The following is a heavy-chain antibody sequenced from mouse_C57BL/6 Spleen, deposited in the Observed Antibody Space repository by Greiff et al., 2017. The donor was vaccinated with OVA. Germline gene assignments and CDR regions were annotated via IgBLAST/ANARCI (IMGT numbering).Heavy chain of an antibody. Sequence: LQQPGAELVRPGSSVKLSCKASGYTFTSYWMHWVKQRPIQGLEWIGNIDPSDSETHYNQKFKDKATLTVDKSSSTAYMQLSSLTSEDSAVYYCAITTVVATGFDYWGQGTTLTVSS. CDR2: IDPSDSET. CDR3: AITTVVATGFDY. V-gene: IGHV1-52*01. CDR1: GYTFTSYW. D-gene: IGHD1-1*01. J-gene: IGHJ2*01.